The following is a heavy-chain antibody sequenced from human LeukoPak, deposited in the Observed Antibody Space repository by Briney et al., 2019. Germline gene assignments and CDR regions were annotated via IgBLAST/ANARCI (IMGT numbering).Heavy chain of an antibody. J-gene: IGHJ4*02. CDR3: VRGGWLPTSGFDY. Sequence: SETLSLTCTVSGGSISSNSWSWIRQPPGKGLEWIGYLYDSGSIRYSPSLKRPVTISEDTSKNQFSLKLTSVTAADTAVYYCVRGGWLPTSGFDYWGQGTLVTVSS. CDR2: LYDSGSI. CDR1: GGSISSNS. V-gene: IGHV4-59*01. D-gene: IGHD5-24*01.